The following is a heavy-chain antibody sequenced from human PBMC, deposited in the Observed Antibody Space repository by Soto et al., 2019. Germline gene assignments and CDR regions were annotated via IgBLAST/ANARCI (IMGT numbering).Heavy chain of an antibody. CDR3: ARHIGPYYYGSGSPSPYYGMDV. Sequence: PGESLKISCKGSGYSFTSYWIGWVRQMPGKGLEWMGIIYPGDSDTRYSPSFQGQVTISADKSISTAYLQWSSLKAPDTAMYYCARHIGPYYYGSGSPSPYYGMDVWGQGTTVTVSS. CDR1: GYSFTSYW. CDR2: IYPGDSDT. J-gene: IGHJ6*02. V-gene: IGHV5-51*01. D-gene: IGHD3-10*01.